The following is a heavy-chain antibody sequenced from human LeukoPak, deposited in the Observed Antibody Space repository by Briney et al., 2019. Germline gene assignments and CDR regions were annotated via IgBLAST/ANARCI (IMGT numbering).Heavy chain of an antibody. CDR2: INHSGST. D-gene: IGHD3-22*01. CDR1: GGSSGSSSTYY. J-gene: IGHJ4*02. CDR3: ARAWYYYDSSGYYPFDY. V-gene: IGHV4-39*07. Sequence: SETLSLTCTVSGGSSGSSSTYYWGWIRQPPGKGLEWIGEINHSGSTNYNPSLKSRVTISVDTSKNQFSLKLSSVTAADTAVYYCARAWYYYDSSGYYPFDYWGQGTLVTVSS.